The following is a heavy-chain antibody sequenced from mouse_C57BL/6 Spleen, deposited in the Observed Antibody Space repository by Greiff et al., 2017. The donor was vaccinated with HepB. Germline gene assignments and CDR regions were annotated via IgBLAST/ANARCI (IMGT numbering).Heavy chain of an antibody. CDR3: ARYYGSRGGYFDV. CDR2: IYPRDGST. V-gene: IGHV1-85*01. Sequence: QVQLQQSGPELVKPGASVKLSCKASGYTFTSYDINWVKQRPGQGLEWIGWIYPRDGSTKYNEKFKGKATLTVDTSSSTAYMERHSLTSEDSAVYFCARYYGSRGGYFDVWGTGTTVTVSS. J-gene: IGHJ1*03. D-gene: IGHD1-1*01. CDR1: GYTFTSYD.